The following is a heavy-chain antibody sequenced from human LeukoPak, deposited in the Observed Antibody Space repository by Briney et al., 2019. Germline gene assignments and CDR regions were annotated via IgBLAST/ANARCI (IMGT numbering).Heavy chain of an antibody. Sequence: SETLSLTCTVSGGSISSYYWSWIRQPPGKGLEWIGYIYYSGSTNYNPSLKSRVTISVDTSKNQFSLKLSSVTAADTAVYYCARETVGGYDFWSGFSEGFDPWGQGTLVTVSS. J-gene: IGHJ5*02. D-gene: IGHD3-3*01. CDR2: IYYSGST. CDR1: GGSISSYY. V-gene: IGHV4-59*12. CDR3: ARETVGGYDFWSGFSEGFDP.